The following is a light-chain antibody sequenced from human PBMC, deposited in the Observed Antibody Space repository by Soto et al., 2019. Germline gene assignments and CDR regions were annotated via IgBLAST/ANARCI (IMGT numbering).Light chain of an antibody. CDR1: SSDVGGYNY. Sequence: QSVLTQPASVSGSPGQSITISCTGTSSDVGGYNYVSWYQHHPGKAPKLMIYDVSNRPSGVSNRXSGXKSGXXASLXISGLQPEDEADYYCCSYTTSNTRQIVFGTGTKVTVL. CDR2: DVS. J-gene: IGLJ1*01. CDR3: CSYTTSNTRQIV. V-gene: IGLV2-14*03.